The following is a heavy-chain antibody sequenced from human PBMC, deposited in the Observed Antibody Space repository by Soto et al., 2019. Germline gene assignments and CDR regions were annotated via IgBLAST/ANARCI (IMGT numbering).Heavy chain of an antibody. Sequence: ASVKVSFKASGYTFTGYYMHWVRQAPGQGLEWMGWINPNSGGTNYAQKFQGWVTMTRDTSISTAYMELSRLRSDDTAVYYCARAGAGSYYKGGPDAFDSWGQGTMVTFSS. CDR3: ARAGAGSYYKGGPDAFDS. CDR1: GYTFTGYY. CDR2: INPNSGGT. J-gene: IGHJ3*02. D-gene: IGHD3-10*01. V-gene: IGHV1-2*04.